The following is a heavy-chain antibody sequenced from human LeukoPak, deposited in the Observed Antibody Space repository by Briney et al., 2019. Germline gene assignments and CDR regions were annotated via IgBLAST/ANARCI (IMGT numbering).Heavy chain of an antibody. CDR2: ISTYNGNT. V-gene: IGHV1-18*01. D-gene: IGHD4-17*01. Sequence: ASVTVSCKASAYTLTSYGISWVRQAAGQGREWMGWISTYNGNTHYEQKLQGRVTMTTDTSKSTAYMELRSLRSDDTAVYYCARVQDYGDQESNYWGQGTLVTVSS. CDR3: ARVQDYGDQESNY. CDR1: AYTLTSYG. J-gene: IGHJ4*02.